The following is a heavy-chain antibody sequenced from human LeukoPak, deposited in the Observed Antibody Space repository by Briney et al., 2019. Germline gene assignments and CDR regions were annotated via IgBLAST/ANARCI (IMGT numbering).Heavy chain of an antibody. CDR3: ARSVTHHDAFDI. Sequence: PSETLSLTCTVSGGSLSSSSYYWGWIRQPPGKGLEWIGSIYYSGSTYYNPSLKSRVTISVDTSKNQSSLKLSSVTAADTAVYYCARSVTHHDAFDIWGQGTMVTVSS. CDR1: GGSLSSSSYY. J-gene: IGHJ3*02. D-gene: IGHD2-21*02. V-gene: IGHV4-39*01. CDR2: IYYSGST.